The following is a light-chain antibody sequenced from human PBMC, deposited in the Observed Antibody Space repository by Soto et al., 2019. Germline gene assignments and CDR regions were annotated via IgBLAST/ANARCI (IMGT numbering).Light chain of an antibody. V-gene: IGKV3-11*01. CDR2: DAS. CDR1: QGFSSS. CDR3: QQRSNWPMST. J-gene: IGKJ5*01. Sequence: EIVLTQSPATLSLSPGERATLSCRASQGFSSSLAWYQQKPGQAPRLLIYDASNRATGIPARFSGSGSGTDFTLTISSLEPEDFAVYYCQQRSNWPMSTFGQGTRLEIK.